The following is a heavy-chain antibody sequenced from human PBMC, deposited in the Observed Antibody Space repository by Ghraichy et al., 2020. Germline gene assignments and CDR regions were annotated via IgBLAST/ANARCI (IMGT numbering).Heavy chain of an antibody. CDR3: ARDWDSSRAFDI. V-gene: IGHV3-66*01. D-gene: IGHD3-22*01. CDR1: GFTVSSNY. J-gene: IGHJ3*02. CDR2: IYSRGST. Sequence: GGSLRLSCAASGFTVSSNYMSWVRQAPGKGLEWVSVIYSRGSTYYADSVKGRFTISRDNSKNTLYLQMNSLRAEDTAVYYCARDWDSSRAFDIWGQGTMVTVSS.